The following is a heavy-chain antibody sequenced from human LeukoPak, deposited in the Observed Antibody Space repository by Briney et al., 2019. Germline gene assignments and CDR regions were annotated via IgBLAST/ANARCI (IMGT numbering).Heavy chain of an antibody. J-gene: IGHJ4*02. CDR3: AHTRLWTTRDFDF. V-gene: IGHV2-5*02. Sequence: SGPTLVNPTQTLTLTCSFSGFSLSNTGVGVGWIRQPPGKALEWLALIYSDDNKYYRPSLRNRLTITKDTSKTQVALTMTDMDPMDTATYYCAHTRLWTTRDFDFWGQGTLVTVSS. CDR2: IYSDDNK. D-gene: IGHD1-1*01. CDR1: GFSLSNTGVG.